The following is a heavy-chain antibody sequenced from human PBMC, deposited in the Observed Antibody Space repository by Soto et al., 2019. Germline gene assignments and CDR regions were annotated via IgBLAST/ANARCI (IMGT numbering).Heavy chain of an antibody. CDR2: ISYDGSNK. CDR1: GFTFSSYG. J-gene: IGHJ4*02. CDR3: AKVLGMYSS. V-gene: IGHV3-30*18. Sequence: QVQLVESGGGVVQPGRSLRLSCAASGFTFSSYGMHWVRQAPGKGLEWVAVISYDGSNKYYADSVKGRFTISRDNSKNTLYLQMNSLRAEDTAVYYCAKVLGMYSSWGQGTLVTVSS. D-gene: IGHD6-13*01.